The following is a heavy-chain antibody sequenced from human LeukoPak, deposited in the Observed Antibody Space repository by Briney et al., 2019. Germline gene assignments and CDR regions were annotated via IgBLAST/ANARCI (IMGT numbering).Heavy chain of an antibody. D-gene: IGHD3-22*01. J-gene: IGHJ3*02. CDR3: ARVKSYYYDTSDKDAFDI. CDR1: GYTFTSYA. V-gene: IGHV7-4-1*02. CDR2: INTNTGNP. Sequence: ASVKVSCKASGYTFTSYAMNWVRQAPGQGLEWMGWINTNTGNPTYAQGFTGRFVFSLDTSVSTAYLQISSLKTEDTAVYYCARVKSYYYDTSDKDAFDIWGQGTMVTVSS.